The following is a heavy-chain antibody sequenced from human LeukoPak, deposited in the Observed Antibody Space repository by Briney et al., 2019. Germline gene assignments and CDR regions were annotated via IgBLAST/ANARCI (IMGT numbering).Heavy chain of an antibody. CDR3: ARDLATLGMDV. Sequence: GGSLRLSCAASGFTFSSYGMHWVRQAPGKGLEWVAVIWYDGSNKYYADSVKGRFTISRDNSKNTVYLQMNSLRGEDTAVYYCARDLATLGMDVWGKGTTVTVSS. V-gene: IGHV3-33*01. J-gene: IGHJ6*04. CDR1: GFTFSSYG. D-gene: IGHD5-12*01. CDR2: IWYDGSNK.